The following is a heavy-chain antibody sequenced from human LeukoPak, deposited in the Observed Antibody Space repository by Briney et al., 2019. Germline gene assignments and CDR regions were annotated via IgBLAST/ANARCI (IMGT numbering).Heavy chain of an antibody. CDR3: ARGTVTMVDY. J-gene: IGHJ4*02. V-gene: IGHV3-66*01. Sequence: EAGGSLRLSCAASGFTFSSYAMSWVRQAPGRGLEWVSVIYSGGSTYYADSVKGRFTISRDNSKNTLFLQMNSLRAGDTAVYYCARGTVTMVDYWGQGTLVTVSS. D-gene: IGHD3-10*01. CDR2: IYSGGST. CDR1: GFTFSSYA.